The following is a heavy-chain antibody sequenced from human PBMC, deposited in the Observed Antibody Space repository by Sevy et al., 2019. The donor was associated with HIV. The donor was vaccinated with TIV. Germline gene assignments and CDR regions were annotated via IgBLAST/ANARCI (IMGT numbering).Heavy chain of an antibody. CDR3: AKDRRQWLVGSLFDY. V-gene: IGHV3-23*01. J-gene: IGHJ4*02. Sequence: GGSLRLSCAASGFTFSSYAMSWVRQAPGKGLEWVSAISGSGGSTYYADSVKGRFTISRDNSKNTLYLQMNSLRAEDRAVYYCAKDRRQWLVGSLFDYWGQGTLVTVSS. D-gene: IGHD6-19*01. CDR2: ISGSGGST. CDR1: GFTFSSYA.